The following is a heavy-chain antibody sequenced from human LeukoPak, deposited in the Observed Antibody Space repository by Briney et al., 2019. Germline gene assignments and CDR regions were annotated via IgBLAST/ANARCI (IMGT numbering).Heavy chain of an antibody. J-gene: IGHJ4*02. CDR2: INQDGSEK. CDR3: VREGAYSTSSPAGY. V-gene: IGHV3-7*01. Sequence: GGSLRLSRAASGFTFSSYWMSWVRQAPGKRLEWVANINQDGSEKYYVDSVRGRFIISRDNARNSLFLQMNILTAEDTAIYYCVREGAYSTSSPAGYWGQGTLVSVSS. CDR1: GFTFSSYW. D-gene: IGHD6-6*01.